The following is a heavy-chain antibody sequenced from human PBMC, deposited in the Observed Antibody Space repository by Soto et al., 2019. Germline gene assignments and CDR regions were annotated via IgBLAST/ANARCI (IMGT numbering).Heavy chain of an antibody. D-gene: IGHD3-16*02. V-gene: IGHV1-69*01. J-gene: IGHJ5*02. CDR3: ASLSDYVWGSYRLPLWGWFDP. CDR1: GYTFTSYD. CDR2: IIPIFGTA. Sequence: QVQLVQSGAEVKKPGASVKVSCKASGYTFTSYDINWVRQATGQGLEWMGGIIPIFGTANYAQKFQGRVTITADESTSTAYMELSSLRSEDTAVFYCASLSDYVWGSYRLPLWGWFDPWGQGTLVTVSS.